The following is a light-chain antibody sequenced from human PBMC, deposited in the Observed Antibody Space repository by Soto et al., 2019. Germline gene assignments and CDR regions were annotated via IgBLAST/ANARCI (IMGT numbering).Light chain of an antibody. CDR1: SSDVGGYNY. V-gene: IGLV2-14*01. J-gene: IGLJ2*01. CDR3: SSYTSSSTLV. Sequence: QSVLTQPASLSGPPGQSITISCTGTSSDVGGYNYVSWYQQHPGKAPKLMIYDVSNRPSGVSNRFSGSKSGNTASLTISGLQAEDEADYYCSSYTSSSTLVFGGGTQLTVL. CDR2: DVS.